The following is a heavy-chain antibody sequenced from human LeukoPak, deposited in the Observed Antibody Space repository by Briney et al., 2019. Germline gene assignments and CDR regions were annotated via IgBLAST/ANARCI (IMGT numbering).Heavy chain of an antibody. D-gene: IGHD5-18*01. CDR2: ISSSGRYK. V-gene: IGHV3-21*01. J-gene: IGHJ3*02. CDR3: ARTWIQSNNNHDVFDI. CDR1: GFSFNSYS. Sequence: GGSLRLSCAASGFSFNSYSMNWVRQAPGKGLEWVSSISSSGRYKYCADSVRDRFTVSRDNAQNSLYLQMNSLRAEDTAIYYCARTWIQSNNNHDVFDIWGQGTMVSVSS.